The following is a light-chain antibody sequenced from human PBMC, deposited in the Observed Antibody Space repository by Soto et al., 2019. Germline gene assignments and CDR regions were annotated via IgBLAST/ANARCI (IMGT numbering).Light chain of an antibody. CDR2: EVS. CDR1: SSDVGDYNY. CDR3: NSYAGSNNWV. V-gene: IGLV2-8*01. Sequence: QSALTQPPSASGSPGQSVTISCTGTSSDVGDYNYVSWYQQYPGKAPKLMIYEVSKRPSGVPDRFSGSKSVNTASLTVSGLQAEDEADYYCNSYAGSNNWVFGGGTKLTVL. J-gene: IGLJ3*02.